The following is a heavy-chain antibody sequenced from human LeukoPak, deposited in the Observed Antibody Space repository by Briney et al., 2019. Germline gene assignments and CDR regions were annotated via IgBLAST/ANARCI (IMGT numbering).Heavy chain of an antibody. CDR3: AREGKPRSVAFDI. CDR2: ISSSSSYI. Sequence: GGSLRLSCAASGFTFSSYSMSWVRQAPGKGLEWVSSISSSSSYIYYADSVKGRFTISRDNAKNSLYLQMNSLRAEDTAVYYCAREGKPRSVAFDIWGQGTMVTVSS. J-gene: IGHJ3*02. V-gene: IGHV3-21*01. CDR1: GFTFSSYS.